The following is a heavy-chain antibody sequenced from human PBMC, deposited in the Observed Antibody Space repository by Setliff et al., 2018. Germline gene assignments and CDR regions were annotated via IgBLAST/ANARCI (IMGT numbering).Heavy chain of an antibody. CDR1: GYSINSGYY. D-gene: IGHD5-18*01. CDR2: IYRDGNT. Sequence: LSLTCAVSGYSINSGYYWGWIRQSPGKGLEWIGSIYRDGNTYYNPSLRSRVTISVDTSENQFSLNLSSVTAADTAVYYCARDGYGDDWNTFVDVYYYYMDVWGKGTTVTVSS. J-gene: IGHJ6*03. V-gene: IGHV4-38-2*02. CDR3: ARDGYGDDWNTFVDVYYYYMDV.